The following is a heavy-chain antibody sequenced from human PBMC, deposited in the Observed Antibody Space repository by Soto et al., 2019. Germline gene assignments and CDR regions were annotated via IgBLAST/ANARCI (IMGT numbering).Heavy chain of an antibody. CDR1: GGSISSYY. CDR3: ASRYGGTLDY. J-gene: IGHJ4*02. V-gene: IGHV4-59*08. Sequence: QVQLQESGPGLVKPSETLSLTCTVSGGSISSYYWSWIRQPPGKGLEWIGYIYYSGSTNYNPSLKSRVTISVDTSKNQFSLMLSSVTAADTAVYYCASRYGGTLDYWGQGTLVTVSS. D-gene: IGHD4-17*01. CDR2: IYYSGST.